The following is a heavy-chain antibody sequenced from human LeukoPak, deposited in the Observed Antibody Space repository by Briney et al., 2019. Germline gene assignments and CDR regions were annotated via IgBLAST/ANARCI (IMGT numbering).Heavy chain of an antibody. D-gene: IGHD3-22*01. Sequence: GGSLRLSCAGSGFTFGRYWMSWVRQAPGKGLEWVASINQGGSRLHYLDSVTGRFIISRDNAKNSLDLQMNSLRVEDTAIYYCLREETIVVIREPPPRGQGTLVTVSS. CDR2: INQGGSRL. CDR3: LREETIVVIREPPP. V-gene: IGHV3-7*01. CDR1: GFTFGRYW. J-gene: IGHJ4*02.